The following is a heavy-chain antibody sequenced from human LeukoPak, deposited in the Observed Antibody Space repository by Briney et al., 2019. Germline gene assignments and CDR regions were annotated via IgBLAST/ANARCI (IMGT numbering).Heavy chain of an antibody. J-gene: IGHJ6*03. CDR2: FYHSGIT. Sequence: SETLSLTCTVSGYSISSGYFWGWIRQPPGKGLEWIGSFYHSGITYYNPSLKSRVTISVEMSKNQFSLKLSSVTAADTAVFYCARRATTSRFTLVRNNPVRFYYYYMDVWGKGTTVTISS. D-gene: IGHD3-10*01. V-gene: IGHV4-38-2*02. CDR3: ARRATTSRFTLVRNNPVRFYYYYMDV. CDR1: GYSISSGYF.